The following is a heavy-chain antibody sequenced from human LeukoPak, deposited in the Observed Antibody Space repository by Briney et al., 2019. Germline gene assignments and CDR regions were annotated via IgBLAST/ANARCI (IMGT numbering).Heavy chain of an antibody. J-gene: IGHJ6*04. D-gene: IGHD3-3*01. Sequence: SEALSLTCTVSGGSISSSSYYWGWIRQPPGKGLEWIGSIYYSGSTYYNPSLKSRVTISVDTYKNQFSLKLSSVTAADTAVYYCATQRDTIFGIDVWGKGTTVTVSS. CDR3: ATQRDTIFGIDV. CDR2: IYYSGST. V-gene: IGHV4-39*01. CDR1: GGSISSSSYY.